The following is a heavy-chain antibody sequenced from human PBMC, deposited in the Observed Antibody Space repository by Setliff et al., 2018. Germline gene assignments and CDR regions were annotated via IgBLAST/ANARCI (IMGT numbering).Heavy chain of an antibody. Sequence: PSETLSLTCSVSGDSIFDNYWSWIRQSPGRGLEWIAYISYTGSTNYNPPLKSRVTISLDTSKNHFSLNLRSVTAADTAVYYCARLSPYNTGPPFDYWGQGTLVTVSS. CDR3: ARLSPYNTGPPFDY. CDR2: ISYTGST. D-gene: IGHD2-8*02. V-gene: IGHV4-59*08. J-gene: IGHJ4*02. CDR1: GDSIFDNY.